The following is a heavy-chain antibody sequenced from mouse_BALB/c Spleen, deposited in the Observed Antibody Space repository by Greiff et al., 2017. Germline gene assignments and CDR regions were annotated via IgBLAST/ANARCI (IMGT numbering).Heavy chain of an antibody. CDR1: GYTFTSYN. CDR2: IYPGNGDT. Sequence: QVQLQQPGAELVKPGASVKMSCKASGYTFTSYNMHWVKQTPGQGLEWIGAIYPGNGDTSYNQKFKGKATLTADKSSSTAYMQLSSLTSEDSAVYYCAKGATVEKDYYAMDYWGQGTSVTVSS. J-gene: IGHJ4*01. D-gene: IGHD1-1*01. CDR3: AKGATVEKDYYAMDY. V-gene: IGHV1-12*01.